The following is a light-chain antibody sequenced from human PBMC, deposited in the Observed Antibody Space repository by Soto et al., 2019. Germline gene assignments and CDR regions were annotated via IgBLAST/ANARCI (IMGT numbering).Light chain of an antibody. CDR3: SSYTSSSTDV. CDR2: DVS. Sequence: QLVLTQPASVSGSPGQSITISCTGTSSDVGGYNYVSWYQQYPGKVPKLMIYDVSYRPSGVSNRFSGSKSGNTASLTISGLQAEDEADYYCSSYTSSSTDVFGTGTKLTVL. J-gene: IGLJ1*01. CDR1: SSDVGGYNY. V-gene: IGLV2-14*01.